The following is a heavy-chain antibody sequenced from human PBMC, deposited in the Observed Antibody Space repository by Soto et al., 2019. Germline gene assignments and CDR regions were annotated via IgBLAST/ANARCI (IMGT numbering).Heavy chain of an antibody. D-gene: IGHD2-2*01. CDR1: GFTFSSYS. CDR2: IRSNSSSR. J-gene: IGHJ4*02. V-gene: IGHV3-48*04. Sequence: LRLSCVGSGFTFSSYSMNWVRQAPGKGLEWISYIRSNSSSRYYAGSVKGRFTISRDNAKNSLYLQMTSLRAEDTAVYYCARMSSSISPGCWGQGTLVTVSS. CDR3: ARMSSSISPGC.